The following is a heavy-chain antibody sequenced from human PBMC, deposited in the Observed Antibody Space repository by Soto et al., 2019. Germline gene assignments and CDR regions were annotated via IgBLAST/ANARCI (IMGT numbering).Heavy chain of an antibody. Sequence: QVQLVESGGGVVQPGRSLRLSCAASGFTFSSFAMHWVRQAPGKGLEWVTLISYDGSNKYFADSVKGRFTVSRDNSKNTLYLEINRLTAEHTAVYYCASSVSGYTGGAFDIWGQGTVVTVSS. J-gene: IGHJ3*02. CDR2: ISYDGSNK. D-gene: IGHD3-22*01. CDR3: ASSVSGYTGGAFDI. CDR1: GFTFSSFA. V-gene: IGHV3-30-3*01.